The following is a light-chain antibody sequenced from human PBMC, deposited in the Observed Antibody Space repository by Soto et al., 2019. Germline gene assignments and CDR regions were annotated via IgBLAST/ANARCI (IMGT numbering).Light chain of an antibody. CDR3: QQRSGWPLT. CDR1: QSVTIY. Sequence: EIGLTQSPATLSLSPGERATLSCRASQSVTIYLAWYQQRPGQAPRLLIYDASNRATGIPARFSGSGSGTDFTLTISSLEPEDFALYFCQQRSGWPLTFGGGAKVEI. CDR2: DAS. J-gene: IGKJ4*01. V-gene: IGKV3-11*01.